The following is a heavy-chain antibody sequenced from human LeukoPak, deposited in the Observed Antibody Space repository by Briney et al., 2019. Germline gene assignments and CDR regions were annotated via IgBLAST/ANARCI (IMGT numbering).Heavy chain of an antibody. CDR3: ARDQIPSSSWSFDAFDI. J-gene: IGHJ3*02. V-gene: IGHV3-21*01. CDR1: GFTFSSYS. D-gene: IGHD6-13*01. Sequence: PGGSLRLSCAASGFTFSSYSMNWVRQAPGKGLEWVSSISSSSSYIYYADSVKGRFTISRDNAKNSLYLQMNSLRAEDTAVYYCARDQIPSSSWSFDAFDIWGQGTMVTVSS. CDR2: ISSSSSYI.